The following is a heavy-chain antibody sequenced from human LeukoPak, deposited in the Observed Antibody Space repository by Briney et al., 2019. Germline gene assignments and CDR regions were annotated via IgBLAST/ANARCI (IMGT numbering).Heavy chain of an antibody. Sequence: KPGESLQISCKGSGYSFTTYWIAWARQLPGKGLEWMGIIYPGDSDTRYSPSFQGQVTISADKSISTAYLQWSSLKASDTAMYYCARSNYYDSYTNYWGQGTLVTVSS. V-gene: IGHV5-51*01. J-gene: IGHJ4*02. D-gene: IGHD3-22*01. CDR1: GYSFTTYW. CDR2: IYPGDSDT. CDR3: ARSNYYDSYTNY.